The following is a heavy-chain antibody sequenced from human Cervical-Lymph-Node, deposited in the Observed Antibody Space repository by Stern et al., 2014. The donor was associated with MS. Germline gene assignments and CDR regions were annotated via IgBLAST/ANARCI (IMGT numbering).Heavy chain of an antibody. Sequence: QVQLVQSGAEVKKPGSSVKVSCNVSGGTFSSYTLNWVRQAPGQGLEWMGGIIPIFATANYPQRLQGKVTITADGSTSTAYMEVSNLTFEDTAVYYCAREGIPGAGGTFDNWGQGTLVIVSS. D-gene: IGHD1-26*01. CDR1: GGTFSSYT. CDR2: IIPIFATA. V-gene: IGHV1-69*01. J-gene: IGHJ4*02. CDR3: AREGIPGAGGTFDN.